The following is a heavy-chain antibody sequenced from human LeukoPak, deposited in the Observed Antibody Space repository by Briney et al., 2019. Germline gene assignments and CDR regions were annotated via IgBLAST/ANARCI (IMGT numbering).Heavy chain of an antibody. CDR2: INHSGST. D-gene: IGHD2-2*01. J-gene: IGHJ5*02. Sequence: SETLSLTCAVYGGSFSGYYWSWIRQPPGKGLEWIGEINHSGSTNYNPSLKSRVTISVDTPRNQFSLKLSSVTAADTAVYYCATNPGGYCSSTNCYGEAPWGQGTLVTVSP. CDR1: GGSFSGYY. V-gene: IGHV4-34*01. CDR3: ATNPGGYCSSTNCYGEAP.